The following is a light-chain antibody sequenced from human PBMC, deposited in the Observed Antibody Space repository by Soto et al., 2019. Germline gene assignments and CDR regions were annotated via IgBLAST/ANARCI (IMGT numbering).Light chain of an antibody. J-gene: IGLJ2*01. V-gene: IGLV2-14*01. CDR1: SSDVGGYKY. CDR2: DVS. Sequence: QSALTQPAPVSGSPGQSITISCTGTSSDVGGYKYVSWYQQHPGKAPKLMIYDVSNRPSGVSNRFSGSKSGNTASLTISGLQAEDEADYYCTSYTSTTTLVVFGGGTKLTVL. CDR3: TSYTSTTTLVV.